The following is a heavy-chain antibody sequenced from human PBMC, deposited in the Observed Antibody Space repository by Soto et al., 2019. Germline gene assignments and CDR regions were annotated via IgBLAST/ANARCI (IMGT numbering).Heavy chain of an antibody. J-gene: IGHJ3*01. CDR1: GFAFSSYA. CDR3: ARPYGGKIGDAPDL. D-gene: IGHD4-17*01. Sequence: ESGGGLVQPGGSLRLSCVASGFAFSSYAMSWVRQVPGKGLEWVSTISDAAGSAYYVDSVKGRFTISRDNSKKTLYLHMNSLRADDSAVYYCARPYGGKIGDAPDLWGPGTRVTVSS. CDR2: ISDAAGSA. V-gene: IGHV3-23*01.